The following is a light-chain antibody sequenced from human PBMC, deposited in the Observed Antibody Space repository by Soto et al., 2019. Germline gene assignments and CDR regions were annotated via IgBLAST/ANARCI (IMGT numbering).Light chain of an antibody. CDR3: QQYHRFCS. CDR2: DDS. J-gene: IGKJ3*01. Sequence: DIPMTQSPYTLYASVRDRVTITCRASQSVISWVAWYRQKPGKAPKLLISDDSTLDTVVPSRFSVSGSQTEFTLTISILLLDDFATYYCQQYHRFCSFGPGTKVDVK. CDR1: QSVISW. V-gene: IGKV1-5*01.